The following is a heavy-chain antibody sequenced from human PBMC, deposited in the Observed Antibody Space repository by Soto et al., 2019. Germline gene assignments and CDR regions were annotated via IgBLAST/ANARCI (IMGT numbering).Heavy chain of an antibody. CDR3: ARPGYWSGSPHYYGMDV. CDR2: IYYSGST. CDR1: GGSISSSSYY. V-gene: IGHV4-39*01. Sequence: SETLSLTCTVSGGSISSSSYYWGWIRQPPGKGLEWIGSIYYSGSTYYNPSLKSRVTISVDTSKNQFSLKLSSVTAADTAVYYCARPGYWSGSPHYYGMDVWGQGTTVTVSS. J-gene: IGHJ6*02. D-gene: IGHD3-10*01.